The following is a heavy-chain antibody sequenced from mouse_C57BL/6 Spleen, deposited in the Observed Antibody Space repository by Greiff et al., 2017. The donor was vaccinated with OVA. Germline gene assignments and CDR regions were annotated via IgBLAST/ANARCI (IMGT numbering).Heavy chain of an antibody. J-gene: IGHJ3*01. D-gene: IGHD4-1*01. Sequence: VQLKESGPGLVKPSQSLSLTCSVTGYSITSGYFWYWLRQFPGNKLEWMGYISYDGSNNYNPSLKNRISITRDTSKNQFFLKLNSVTTEDTATYYCAKNCDEGAWFADWGKGTLVTVSA. CDR1: GYSITSGYF. V-gene: IGHV3-6*01. CDR3: AKNCDEGAWFAD. CDR2: ISYDGSN.